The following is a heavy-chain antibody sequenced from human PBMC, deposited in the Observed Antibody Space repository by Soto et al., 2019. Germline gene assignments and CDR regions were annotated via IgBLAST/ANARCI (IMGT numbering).Heavy chain of an antibody. Sequence: SETLSLTCTVSGGSISSYYWSWIRQPPGKGLEWIGYIYYSGSTNYNPSLKSRVTISVDTSKNQFSLKLSSVTAADTAVYYCARHYQRYWFDPWGQGTLVTVSS. CDR2: IYYSGST. J-gene: IGHJ5*02. CDR3: ARHYQRYWFDP. D-gene: IGHD2-2*01. CDR1: GGSISSYY. V-gene: IGHV4-59*08.